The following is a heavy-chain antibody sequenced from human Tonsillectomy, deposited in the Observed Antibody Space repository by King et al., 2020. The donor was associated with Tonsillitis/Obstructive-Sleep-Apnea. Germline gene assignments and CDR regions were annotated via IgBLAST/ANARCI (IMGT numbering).Heavy chain of an antibody. Sequence: LQLQESGPGLVKPSETLSLTCTVSGGSISSSSYYWGWIRQPPGKGLEWIGSIYYSGSTYYNPSLKSRVTISVDTSKNQFSLKLSSVTAADTAEYYCAVRVAGRRRYFDYWGQXTLVTVSX. CDR2: IYYSGST. V-gene: IGHV4-39*01. D-gene: IGHD6-19*01. CDR1: GGSISSSSYY. CDR3: AVRVAGRRRYFDY. J-gene: IGHJ4*02.